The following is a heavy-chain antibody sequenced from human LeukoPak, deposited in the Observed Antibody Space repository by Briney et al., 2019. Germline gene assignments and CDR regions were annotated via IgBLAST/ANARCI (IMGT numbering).Heavy chain of an antibody. CDR1: GFTFSSYA. CDR2: ISGSGDST. Sequence: PGGSLRLSCAASGFTFSSYAMTWVRQAPGKGLEWVSGISGSGDSTYYADSVKGRFTISRDNSKNTLYLQMNSLRAEDTAVYYCAKETPNYYDSSACSPQLRYFDYWGQGSLVTVSS. V-gene: IGHV3-23*01. J-gene: IGHJ4*02. CDR3: AKETPNYYDSSACSPQLRYFDY. D-gene: IGHD3-22*01.